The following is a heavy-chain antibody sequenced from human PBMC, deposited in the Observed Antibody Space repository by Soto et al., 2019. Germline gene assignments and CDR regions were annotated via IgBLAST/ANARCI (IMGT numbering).Heavy chain of an antibody. CDR3: AREGVVVRYYFDY. V-gene: IGHV3-30-3*01. D-gene: IGHD2-2*01. CDR1: GFTFSSYA. CDR2: ISYDGSNK. J-gene: IGHJ4*02. Sequence: QVQLVESGGGVVQPGRSLRLSCAASGFTFSSYAMHWVRQAPGKGLEWVAVISYDGSNKYYADSVKGRFTISRDNSKNTLYLQMNSLRAEDTAVYYCAREGVVVRYYFDYWGQGTLVTFSS.